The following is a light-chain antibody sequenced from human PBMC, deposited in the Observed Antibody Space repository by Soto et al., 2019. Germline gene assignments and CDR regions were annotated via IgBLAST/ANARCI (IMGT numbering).Light chain of an antibody. Sequence: EIVLTQTPVTLSLCPGEIATQSCRASQSVSSNYFDWYQQRHGPAPRLLIYGIATRATGIPDRFSGSGSGKAITLTIRRLEDEAFEVYYCQKYGSSRTFGQGTKVDI. CDR1: QSVSSNY. CDR3: QKYGSSRT. J-gene: IGKJ1*01. V-gene: IGKV3-20*01. CDR2: GIA.